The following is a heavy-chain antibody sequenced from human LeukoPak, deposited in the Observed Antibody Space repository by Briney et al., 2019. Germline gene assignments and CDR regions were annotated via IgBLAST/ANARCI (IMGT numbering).Heavy chain of an antibody. CDR3: TVDSSGNDY. D-gene: IGHD3-22*01. CDR1: GFTFGDYA. J-gene: IGHJ4*02. Sequence: GGSLRLSCTASGFTFGDYAMSWVRQAPGKGLEWVGFIRSKAYGGTTEYAASVKGRFTISRDDSKSIAYLQMNSLKTEDTAVYYCTVDSSGNDYWGQGTLVSVSS. CDR2: IRSKAYGGTT. V-gene: IGHV3-49*04.